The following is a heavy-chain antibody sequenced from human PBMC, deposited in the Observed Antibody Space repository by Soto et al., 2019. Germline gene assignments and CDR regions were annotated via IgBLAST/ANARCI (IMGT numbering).Heavy chain of an antibody. D-gene: IGHD3-22*01. V-gene: IGHV4-59*01. J-gene: IGHJ5*01. CDR2: IHNSGTS. Sequence: XETLYLTCTVSGDTRTSYYWGWIRQAPGKGLDWIGHIHNSGTSTHNPSLNGRVTISIDMSKKQFSLKLTSLTSADTAVYYCAGDFYDNVGYTWFDYSSHGALVTVSS. CDR3: AGDFYDNVGYTWFDY. CDR1: GDTRTSYY.